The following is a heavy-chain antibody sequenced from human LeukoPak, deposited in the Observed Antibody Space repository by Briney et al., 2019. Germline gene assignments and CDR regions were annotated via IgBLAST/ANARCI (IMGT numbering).Heavy chain of an antibody. CDR3: ARSYSGYDLFDY. V-gene: IGHV3-53*01. D-gene: IGHD5-12*01. CDR2: IYSGGST. J-gene: IGHJ4*02. Sequence: PGGSLRLSCAASGFTVSSNYMSWVRQAPGKGLEWVSVIYSGGSTYCADSVKGRFTISRDNSKNTLYLQMNSLRAEDTAVYYCARSYSGYDLFDYWGQGTLVTVSS. CDR1: GFTVSSNY.